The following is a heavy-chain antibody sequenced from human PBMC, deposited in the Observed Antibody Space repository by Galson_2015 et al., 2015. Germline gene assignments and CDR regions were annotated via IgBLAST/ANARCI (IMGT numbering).Heavy chain of an antibody. CDR1: GVSISSGDFY. Sequence: TLSLPCTVSGVSISSGDFYWSWIRQSPGKGLEWIGYIYYSGSTYYNPSLESRVRISVDTSRNQFSLRVNSVTAADTAVYYCAGAHISREFPFDDWGQGTLVTVSS. CDR3: AGAHISREFPFDD. V-gene: IGHV4-30-4*01. CDR2: IYYSGST. J-gene: IGHJ4*02. D-gene: IGHD2-21*01.